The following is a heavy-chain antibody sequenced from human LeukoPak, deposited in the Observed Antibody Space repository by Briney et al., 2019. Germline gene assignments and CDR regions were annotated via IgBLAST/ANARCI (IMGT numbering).Heavy chain of an antibody. CDR3: ARTRDGPFPY. CDR2: ISNSGSSI. V-gene: IGHV3-48*03. D-gene: IGHD5-24*01. CDR1: GFTFSSHE. J-gene: IGHJ4*02. Sequence: PGGSLRLSCAASGFTFSSHEMNWVRQAPGRGLEWLSHISNSGSSIQYADSVKGRFTISRDNAKNSLYLQMNSLRVEETAVYYCARTRDGPFPYWGQGTLVTVSS.